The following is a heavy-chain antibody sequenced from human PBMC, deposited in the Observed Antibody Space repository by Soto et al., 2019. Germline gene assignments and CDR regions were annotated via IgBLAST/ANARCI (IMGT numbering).Heavy chain of an antibody. CDR1: GGTFSSYA. Sequence: SVKVSCKASGGTFSSYAISWVRQAPGQGLEWMGGIIPIFGTANYAQKFQGRVTITADESTSTAYMELSSLRSEDTAVYYCARRYGSIVVVVAATRAFDIWGQGTMVTVSS. D-gene: IGHD2-15*01. V-gene: IGHV1-69*13. CDR2: IIPIFGTA. J-gene: IGHJ3*02. CDR3: ARRYGSIVVVVAATRAFDI.